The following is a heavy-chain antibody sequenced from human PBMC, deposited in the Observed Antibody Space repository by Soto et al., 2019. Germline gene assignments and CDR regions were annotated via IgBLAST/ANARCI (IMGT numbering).Heavy chain of an antibody. Sequence: QVQLVESGGGVVQPGRSLRLSCAASGFTFSSYAMHWVRQAPGKGLEWVAVISYDGSNQFYADSVKGRFTISRDNSKNPLYLQMNGLRAEDTAVYYCASNSGSYYGDAFDIWGQGTMVTVSS. J-gene: IGHJ3*02. CDR1: GFTFSSYA. CDR3: ASNSGSYYGDAFDI. D-gene: IGHD1-26*01. CDR2: ISYDGSNQ. V-gene: IGHV3-30-3*01.